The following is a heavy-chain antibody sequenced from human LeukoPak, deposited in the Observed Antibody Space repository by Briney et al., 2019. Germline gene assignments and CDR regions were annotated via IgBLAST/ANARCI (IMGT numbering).Heavy chain of an antibody. J-gene: IGHJ4*02. V-gene: IGHV4-61*02. CDR1: GGSISSGSYY. Sequence: SETLSLTCTVSGGSISSGSYYWSWIRQPAGKGLEWIGRIYTSGSTYYNPSLKSRVTISVDTSKNQFSLKLSSVTAADTAVYYCARRRYCDYWGQGTLVTVSS. CDR3: ARRRYCDY. D-gene: IGHD2-15*01. CDR2: IYTSGST.